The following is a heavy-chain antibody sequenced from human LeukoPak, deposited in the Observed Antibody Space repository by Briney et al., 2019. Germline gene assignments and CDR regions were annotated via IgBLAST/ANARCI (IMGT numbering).Heavy chain of an antibody. D-gene: IGHD2-15*01. CDR3: ARDPRNVGLAP. J-gene: IGHJ5*02. V-gene: IGHV3-74*01. CDR1: GFILSGYW. CDR2: NDGDGSTT. Sequence: GGSLRLSCVASGFILSGYWMYWVRQAPGKGLMYISRNDGDGSTTNYADVVKGRFTMSRDNVKNTLYLQMNSLRVEDTAVYYCARDPRNVGLAPWGQGTLVTVSS.